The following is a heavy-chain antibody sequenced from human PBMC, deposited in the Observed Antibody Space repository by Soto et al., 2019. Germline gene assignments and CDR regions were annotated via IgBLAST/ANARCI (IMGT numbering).Heavy chain of an antibody. J-gene: IGHJ5*02. CDR1: GGTFSSYA. Sequence: ASVKVSCKASGGTFSSYAISWVRQAPGQGLEWMGWISAYNGNTNYAQKLQGRVTMTTDTSTSTAYMELRSLRSDDTAVYYCARGGGWLQKKYNWFDPWGQGTLVTVSS. CDR2: ISAYNGNT. V-gene: IGHV1-18*01. CDR3: ARGGGWLQKKYNWFDP. D-gene: IGHD5-12*01.